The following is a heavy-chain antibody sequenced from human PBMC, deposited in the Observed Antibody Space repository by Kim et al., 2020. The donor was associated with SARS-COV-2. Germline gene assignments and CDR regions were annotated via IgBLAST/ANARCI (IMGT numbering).Heavy chain of an antibody. J-gene: IGHJ4*02. D-gene: IGHD1-1*01. Sequence: NYAQKFQGRVTMTRDTSISTAYMELSRLRSDDTAVYYCARVALSATTIDYWGQGTLVTVSS. CDR3: ARVALSATTIDY. V-gene: IGHV1-2*02.